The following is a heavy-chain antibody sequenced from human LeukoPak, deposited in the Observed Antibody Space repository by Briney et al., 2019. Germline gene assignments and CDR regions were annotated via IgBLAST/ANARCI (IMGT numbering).Heavy chain of an antibody. J-gene: IGHJ4*02. D-gene: IGHD4-17*01. CDR2: ISSTGGTI. V-gene: IGHV3-48*03. CDR1: GFTFSGYA. Sequence: GGSLRLSCAASGFTFSGYAMNWVRQAPGKGLEWLSHISSTGGTIYCADSVKGRLTVSRDNAKNSLYLQMHSLRPEDTAVYYCAKSAPYGASLIGIWGQGALVT. CDR3: AKSAPYGASLIGI.